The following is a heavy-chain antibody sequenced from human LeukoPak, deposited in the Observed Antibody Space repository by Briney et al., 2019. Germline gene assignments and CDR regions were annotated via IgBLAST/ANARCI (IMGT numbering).Heavy chain of an antibody. CDR2: ILNGGST. CDR3: TRGSMGGSGSYYKDYYYGMDV. D-gene: IGHD3-10*01. V-gene: IGHV4-4*07. J-gene: IGHJ6*02. Sequence: SETLSLTCTVSGGSISSYYWTWIRQPAGKGLEWIGRILNGGSTNYNPSLKSRLTMSVDTSKNQFSLKLNSVTAADTAVYYCTRGSMGGSGSYYKDYYYGMDVWGQGTTVTVS. CDR1: GGSISSYY.